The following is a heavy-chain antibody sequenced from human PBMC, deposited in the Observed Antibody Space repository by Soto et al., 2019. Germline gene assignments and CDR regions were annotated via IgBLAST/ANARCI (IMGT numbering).Heavy chain of an antibody. V-gene: IGHV4-4*02. Sequence: QVELQESGPGLVKPSGTLSLTCAVSGDSVSSRFWWSWVRQSPGKGLEWIGEIYHSGSANYNPSLKSRVTMSVDTSKTQFSPKVNSVTAADTAVYYCARYNAASGTYYFDYWGQGTLVTVSS. D-gene: IGHD6-13*01. CDR2: IYHSGSA. CDR1: GDSVSSRFW. CDR3: ARYNAASGTYYFDY. J-gene: IGHJ4*02.